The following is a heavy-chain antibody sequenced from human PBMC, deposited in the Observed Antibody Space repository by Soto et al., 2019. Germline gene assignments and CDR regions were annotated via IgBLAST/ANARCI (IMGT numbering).Heavy chain of an antibody. Sequence: PSETLSLTCSGAGGSISSYYWSWIRQPPGKGLEWIGYIYYSGSTNYNPSLKSRVTISVDTSKNQFSLKLSSVTAADTAVYYCARVNSPYYYDSSGYYFYYYYYGMDVWGQGTTVTVSS. CDR1: GGSISSYY. V-gene: IGHV4-59*01. CDR3: ARVNSPYYYDSSGYYFYYYYYGMDV. CDR2: IYYSGST. D-gene: IGHD3-22*01. J-gene: IGHJ6*02.